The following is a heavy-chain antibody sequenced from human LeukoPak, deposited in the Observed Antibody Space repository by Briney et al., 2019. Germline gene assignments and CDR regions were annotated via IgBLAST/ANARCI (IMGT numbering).Heavy chain of an antibody. Sequence: SVKVSCKASGGTFSSYAISWVRQAPGQGLEWMGRIIPILGIANYAQKFQGRVTITADKSTSTAYMKLSSLRSEDTAVYYCARDVRWELPFDYWGQGTLVTVSS. J-gene: IGHJ4*02. CDR2: IIPILGIA. CDR3: ARDVRWELPFDY. D-gene: IGHD1-26*01. V-gene: IGHV1-69*04. CDR1: GGTFSSYA.